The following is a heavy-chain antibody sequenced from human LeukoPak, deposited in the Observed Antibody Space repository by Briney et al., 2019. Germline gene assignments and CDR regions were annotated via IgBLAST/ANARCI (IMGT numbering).Heavy chain of an antibody. Sequence: SETLSLTCTVSGGSISTGNYYWGWIRQPPGKGLEWIGSINYSGSTYYNPSLKSRVTISVDTSKNQFSLKLSSVTAADTAVYYCARHKGGSSQFDYWGQGTLVTVSS. V-gene: IGHV4-39*01. CDR3: ARHKGGSSQFDY. CDR1: GGSISTGNYY. D-gene: IGHD2-15*01. J-gene: IGHJ4*02. CDR2: INYSGST.